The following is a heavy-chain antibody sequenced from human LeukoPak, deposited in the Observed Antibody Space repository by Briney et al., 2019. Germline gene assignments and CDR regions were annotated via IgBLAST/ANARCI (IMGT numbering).Heavy chain of an antibody. D-gene: IGHD6-19*01. J-gene: IGHJ4*02. V-gene: IGHV4-61*02. CDR1: GGSISSGSYY. CDR2: IYTSGST. Sequence: PSQTLSLTCTVSGGSISSGSYYWSWIRQPAGKGLEWIGRIYTSGSTNYNPSLKSRVTISVDTSKNQFSLKLSSVTAADTAVYYCARVKFSSGWYIPLSYFDYWGQGTLVTVSS. CDR3: ARVKFSSGWYIPLSYFDY.